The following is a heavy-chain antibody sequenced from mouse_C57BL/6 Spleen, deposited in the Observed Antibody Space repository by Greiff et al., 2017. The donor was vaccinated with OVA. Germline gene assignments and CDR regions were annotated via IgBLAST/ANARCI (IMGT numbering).Heavy chain of an antibody. D-gene: IGHD2-1*01. J-gene: IGHJ4*01. CDR1: GYAFSSYW. CDR3: ARGGGNPYAMDY. CDR2: IYPGDGDT. Sequence: QVQLQQSGAELVKPGASVKISCKASGYAFSSYWMNWVKQRPGKGLEWIGQIYPGDGDTNYNGKFKGKATLTADKSSSTAYMQLSSLTSEDSAVYFCARGGGNPYAMDYWGQGTSVTVSS. V-gene: IGHV1-80*01.